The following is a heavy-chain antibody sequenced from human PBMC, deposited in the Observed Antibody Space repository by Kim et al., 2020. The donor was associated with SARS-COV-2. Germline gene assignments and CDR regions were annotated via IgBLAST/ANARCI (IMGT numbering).Heavy chain of an antibody. J-gene: IGHJ4*02. CDR1: GGSISSSNW. Sequence: SETLSLTCAVSGGSISSSNWWSWVRQPPGKGLEWIGEISHSGSTNYNPSPKSRVTISVDNSKNQSSLKLSSVTAADTAVYYCATMGRGYSGDDELDLPPNRAVAGRYFDYWGQGTLVTVSA. V-gene: IGHV4-4*02. D-gene: IGHD5-12*01. CDR2: ISHSGST. CDR3: ATMGRGYSGDDELDLPPNRAVAGRYFDY.